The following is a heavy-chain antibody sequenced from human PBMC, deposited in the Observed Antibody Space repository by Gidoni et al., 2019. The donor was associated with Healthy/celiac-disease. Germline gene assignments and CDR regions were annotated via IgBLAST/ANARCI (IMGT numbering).Heavy chain of an antibody. V-gene: IGHV3-21*01. CDR1: GCPFRSYS. CDR3: ARVARYYGSGSYPPLDY. CDR2: ISSSSSYI. Sequence: VQLVESGGGLVKPGGSLRHTCAASGCPFRSYSMNWVRPAPGKGREWVSFISSSSSYIYYADSVKGRFTISRDNAKNSLYLQMNSLRAEDSAVYYCARVARYYGSGSYPPLDYWGQGTLVTVSS. J-gene: IGHJ4*02. D-gene: IGHD3-10*01.